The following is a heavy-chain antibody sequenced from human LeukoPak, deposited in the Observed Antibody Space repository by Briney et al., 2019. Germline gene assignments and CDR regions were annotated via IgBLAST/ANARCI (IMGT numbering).Heavy chain of an antibody. V-gene: IGHV1-69*05. D-gene: IGHD1-14*01. J-gene: IGHJ5*02. CDR1: GGTFSSYA. Sequence: SVKVSCKASGGTFSSYAISCVRQAPGQGLEWMGGIIPIFGTANYAQKFQGRVTITTDESTSTAYMELSSLRSEDTAVYYCARSFNTGMYNWFDPWGQGTLVTVSS. CDR2: IIPIFGTA. CDR3: ARSFNTGMYNWFDP.